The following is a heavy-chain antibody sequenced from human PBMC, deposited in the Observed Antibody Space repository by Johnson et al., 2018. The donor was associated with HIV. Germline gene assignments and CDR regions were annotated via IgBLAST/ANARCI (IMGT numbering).Heavy chain of an antibody. CDR3: ARLPSWRVAFDI. J-gene: IGHJ3*02. D-gene: IGHD6-13*01. V-gene: IGHV3-33*08. CDR2: IWYDGSNK. CDR1: GFTFSNAL. Sequence: QVLLVESGGGLVKPGGSLRLSCAASGFTFSNALMSWVRQAPGKGLEWVAVIWYDGSNKYYADSVKGRFTISRDNSKNKLYLQMNSLRAEDTAVYYCARLPSWRVAFDIWVQGTMVTVSS.